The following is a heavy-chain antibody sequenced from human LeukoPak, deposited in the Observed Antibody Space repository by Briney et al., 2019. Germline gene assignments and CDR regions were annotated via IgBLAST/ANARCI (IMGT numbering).Heavy chain of an antibody. CDR1: GYSISSGYY. CDR3: ARGRPFNYFDY. Sequence: SETLSPTCTVSGYSISSGYYWGWIRQPPGKGLEWIGSIYHSGSTYYNPSLKSRVTISVDTSKNQFSLKLSSVTAADTAVYYYARGRPFNYFDYWGQGTLVTVSS. V-gene: IGHV4-38-2*02. J-gene: IGHJ4*02. D-gene: IGHD6-25*01. CDR2: IYHSGST.